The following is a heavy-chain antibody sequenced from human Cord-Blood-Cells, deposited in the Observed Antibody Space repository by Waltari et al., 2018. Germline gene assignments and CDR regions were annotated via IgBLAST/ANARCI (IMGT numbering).Heavy chain of an antibody. J-gene: IGHJ4*02. D-gene: IGHD2-8*01. Sequence: QVQLQESGPGLVKPSETLSLTCTVSGGSISSYYWSWIRQPPGKGLEWIGYIYYSGSTNYNPSLKSRVTISVDTSKNQFSRKLSSGTAADTAVYYCARDNGGWGQGTLVTVSS. CDR2: IYYSGST. V-gene: IGHV4-59*01. CDR1: GGSISSYY. CDR3: ARDNGG.